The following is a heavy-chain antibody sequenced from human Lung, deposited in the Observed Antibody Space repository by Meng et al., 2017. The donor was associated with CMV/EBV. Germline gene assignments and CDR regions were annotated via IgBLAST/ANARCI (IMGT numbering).Heavy chain of an antibody. V-gene: IGHV1-18*01. CDR3: ARDAEDIVVVPAAIGYVWFDP. CDR1: FG. CDR2: ISAYNGTT. D-gene: IGHD2-2*02. J-gene: IGHJ5*02. Sequence: FGTSWVRQAPAQGLGWMGWISAYNGTTNYAQKLQGRVTMTTDTSTSTAYMELRSLRSDDTAVYYCARDAEDIVVVPAAIGYVWFDPWGQGTLVTVSS.